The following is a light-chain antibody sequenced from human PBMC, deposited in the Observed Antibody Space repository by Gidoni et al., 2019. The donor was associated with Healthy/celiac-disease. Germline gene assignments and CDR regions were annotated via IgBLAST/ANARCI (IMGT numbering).Light chain of an antibody. CDR3: QQYGSF. CDR2: GAS. V-gene: IGKV3-20*01. CDR1: QSVSSSY. Sequence: EIVLTQSPGTLSLSPGERATLSCRASQSVSSSYLAWYQQKPGQAPRLLIYGASSRATGIPDRFSGSGSGTDFTLTISRLEPEDFAVYYCQQYGSFFXPXTKVXIK. J-gene: IGKJ3*01.